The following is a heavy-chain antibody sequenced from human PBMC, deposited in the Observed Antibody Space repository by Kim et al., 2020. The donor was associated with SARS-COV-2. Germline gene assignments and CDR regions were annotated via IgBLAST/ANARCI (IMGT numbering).Heavy chain of an antibody. CDR3: AISSWSTNYGMDV. V-gene: IGHV4-59*01. CDR2: IYYSGST. D-gene: IGHD6-13*01. CDR1: GGSISSYY. Sequence: SETLSLTCTVSGGSISSYYWSWIRQPPGKGLEWIGYIYYSGSTNYNPSLKSRVTISVDTSKNQFSLKLSSVTAADTAVYYCAISSWSTNYGMDVWGQGTTVTVSS. J-gene: IGHJ6*02.